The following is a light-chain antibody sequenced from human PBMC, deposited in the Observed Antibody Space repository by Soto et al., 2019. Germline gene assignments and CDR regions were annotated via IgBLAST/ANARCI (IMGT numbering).Light chain of an antibody. Sequence: EIVLTQSPATLSLSPGERATLSCMASQSVNSFLAWYQQKPGQPPRLLIYDASNRATGIPARFSGSGSGRDFTLTISSLEPEDFAVYYCQQRSNWPSTFGGGTKVEIK. CDR3: QQRSNWPST. V-gene: IGKV3-11*02. CDR1: QSVNSF. CDR2: DAS. J-gene: IGKJ4*01.